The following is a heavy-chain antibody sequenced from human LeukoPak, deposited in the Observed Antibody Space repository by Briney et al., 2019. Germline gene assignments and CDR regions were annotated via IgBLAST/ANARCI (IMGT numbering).Heavy chain of an antibody. D-gene: IGHD1-26*01. J-gene: IGHJ4*02. CDR1: GYTFATYG. Sequence: ASVKVSCKASGYTFATYGISWVRQAPGQGLEWMGWINPYNDNTNYAQNIQGRVTMTTDTSSSTAYMELRSLRSDDTAVYYCARDMVGATQPPYAYWGQGTLVTVSS. CDR2: INPYNDNT. V-gene: IGHV1-18*01. CDR3: ARDMVGATQPPYAY.